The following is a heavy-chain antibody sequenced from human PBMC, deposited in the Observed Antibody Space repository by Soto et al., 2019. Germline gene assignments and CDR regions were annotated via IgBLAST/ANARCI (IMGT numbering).Heavy chain of an antibody. D-gene: IGHD3-10*01. V-gene: IGHV1-18*01. J-gene: IGHJ5*02. Sequence: QVQLVQSGAEVKKPGASVKVSCKASGYTFTSYGISWVRQAPGQGLEWMGRISAYNGNTNYAQKLQGRVTMTTDTSTSTAYMELRSLRSDDTAVYYCAREGGAYYYGSGSKTNWFDPWGQGTLVTVSS. CDR3: AREGGAYYYGSGSKTNWFDP. CDR2: ISAYNGNT. CDR1: GYTFTSYG.